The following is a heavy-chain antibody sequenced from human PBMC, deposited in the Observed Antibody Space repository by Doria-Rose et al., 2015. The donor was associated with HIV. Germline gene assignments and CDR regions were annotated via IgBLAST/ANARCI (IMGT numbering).Heavy chain of an antibody. J-gene: IGHJ4*02. Sequence: SGPVLVRPTETLTPTCTVSGVSLSSPGMGVSWIRQPPGKALEWLANIFSDDERSYKPSLKSRLTISRCTSKSQVVLTMTDMDPVDTATYYCARIKSSRWYHKYYFDFRGQGTLVIVSA. D-gene: IGHD6-13*01. CDR2: IFSDDER. V-gene: IGHV2-26*01. CDR3: ARIKSSRWYHKYYFDF. CDR1: GVSLSSPGMG.